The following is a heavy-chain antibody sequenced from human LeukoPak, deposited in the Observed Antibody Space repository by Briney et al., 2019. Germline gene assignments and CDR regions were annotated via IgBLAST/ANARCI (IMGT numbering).Heavy chain of an antibody. Sequence: GRSLRLSWAASGFTFSRNGMHWVRQAPGKGLEWVAVVWYDGSKEYYADSVKGRFIISRDNSKNTLYLQMDSLRAEDTAVYYCARLTDTATFDYWGQGTLVTVSS. V-gene: IGHV3-33*01. CDR2: VWYDGSKE. D-gene: IGHD5-18*01. J-gene: IGHJ4*02. CDR1: GFTFSRNG. CDR3: ARLTDTATFDY.